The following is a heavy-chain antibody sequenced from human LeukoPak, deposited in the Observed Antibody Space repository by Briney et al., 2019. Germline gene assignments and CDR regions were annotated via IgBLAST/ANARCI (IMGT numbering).Heavy chain of an antibody. CDR1: GGSISSYY. D-gene: IGHD3-9*01. CDR2: IYYSGST. V-gene: IGHV4-59*01. CDR3: ARDTKSTYYDILTGYYNPFYGMDV. Sequence: SETLSLTCTVSGGSISSYYWSWIRQPPGKGPEWIGYIYYSGSTNYNPSLKSRVTISVDTSKNQFSLKLSSVTAADTAVYYCARDTKSTYYDILTGYYNPFYGMDVWGQGTTVTVSS. J-gene: IGHJ6*02.